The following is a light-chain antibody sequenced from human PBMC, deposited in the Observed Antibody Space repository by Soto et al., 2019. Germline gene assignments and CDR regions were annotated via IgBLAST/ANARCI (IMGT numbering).Light chain of an antibody. CDR2: LGS. CDR1: QNLLHSNGYNY. J-gene: IGKJ4*01. CDR3: MQALQTPT. Sequence: EIVLTQSPPSLPVTPGEPASIACRSSQNLLHSNGYNYLDWYLQKPGQSPQPLIFLGSNRASGVPDRFSGSGSGTDFTLKISRVEAEDVGVYYCMQALQTPTFGGGTKVEIK. V-gene: IGKV2-28*01.